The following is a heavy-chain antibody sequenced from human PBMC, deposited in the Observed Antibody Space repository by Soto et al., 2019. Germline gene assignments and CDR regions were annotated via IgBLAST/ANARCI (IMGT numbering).Heavy chain of an antibody. Sequence: GASVKVSCKASGGTFSSYAISWVRQAPGQGLEWMGGIIPIFGTANYAQKFQGRVTIAADESTSTAYMELSSLRSEDTAVYYCAITRYSGYDLGYYYGMDVWGQGTTVTVSS. CDR2: IIPIFGTA. V-gene: IGHV1-69*13. D-gene: IGHD5-12*01. CDR3: AITRYSGYDLGYYYGMDV. CDR1: GGTFSSYA. J-gene: IGHJ6*02.